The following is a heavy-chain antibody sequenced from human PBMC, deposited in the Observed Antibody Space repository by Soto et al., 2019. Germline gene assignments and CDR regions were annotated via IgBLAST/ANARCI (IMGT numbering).Heavy chain of an antibody. CDR3: ARRVGYCGGDCYPYYYYGMDV. CDR1: GGSISSSSYY. CDR2: IYYSGST. V-gene: IGHV4-39*01. D-gene: IGHD2-21*02. J-gene: IGHJ6*02. Sequence: SETLSLTCTVSGGSISSSSYYWGWIRQPPGKGMEWIGSIYYSGSTYYNPSLKSRVTISVDTSENQFSLKLSSVTAADTAVYYCARRVGYCGGDCYPYYYYGMDVWGQGTTVT.